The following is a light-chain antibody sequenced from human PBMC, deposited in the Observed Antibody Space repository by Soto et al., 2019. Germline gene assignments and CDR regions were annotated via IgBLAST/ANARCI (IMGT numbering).Light chain of an antibody. CDR2: GAS. V-gene: IGKV3-11*01. CDR1: QSVSSY. Sequence: EIVLTQSPATLSLSPGQIATLSCRASQSVSSYLAWYQQKPGEAARLLIYGASNRATGIPARFSGSGSGTDFTLTISSLEPEDFAVYYCQQRSNWPPKTFGQGTKLEIK. J-gene: IGKJ2*01. CDR3: QQRSNWPPKT.